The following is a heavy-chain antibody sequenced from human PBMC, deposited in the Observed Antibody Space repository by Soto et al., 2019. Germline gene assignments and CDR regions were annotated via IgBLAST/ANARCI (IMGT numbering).Heavy chain of an antibody. CDR2: IYHSGST. Sequence: SETRSLTCAVSGYSISSGYYGGWIRQPPGKGLKWIGSIYHSGSTNYNPSLKSRVTISVDTSKNQFSLKLSSVTAADTAVYYCATQRGYSYGYFDYWGQGTLVTVSS. CDR1: GYSISSGYY. V-gene: IGHV4-38-2*01. D-gene: IGHD5-18*01. J-gene: IGHJ4*02. CDR3: ATQRGYSYGYFDY.